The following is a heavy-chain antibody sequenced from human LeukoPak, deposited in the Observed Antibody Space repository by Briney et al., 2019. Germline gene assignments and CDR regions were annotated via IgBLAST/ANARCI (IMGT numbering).Heavy chain of an antibody. CDR2: IYYSGNI. Sequence: SETLSLTCTVSGGSISSYYWSWIRQPPGKGLEWIGYIYYSGNINYNPSLKSRVTISVDTSKSQFSLKLSSVTAADTAVYYCARHGIPSFYGTDVWGQGTTVTVSS. CDR1: GGSISSYY. CDR3: ARHGIPSFYGTDV. V-gene: IGHV4-59*08. J-gene: IGHJ6*02. D-gene: IGHD1-1*01.